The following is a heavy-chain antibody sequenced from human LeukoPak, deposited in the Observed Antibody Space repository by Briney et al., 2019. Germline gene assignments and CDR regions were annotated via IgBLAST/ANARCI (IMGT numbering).Heavy chain of an antibody. CDR2: INQDGSEK. Sequence: GGSLRLSCAASGFTFRRYWMSWARQASGKGLEWVANINQDGSEKYYVDSVKGRFTISRDNAKNSLYLQMNSLRAEDTAVYYCAKDRYSSGWYSDFDYWGQGTLVTVSS. V-gene: IGHV3-7*01. J-gene: IGHJ4*02. CDR3: AKDRYSSGWYSDFDY. D-gene: IGHD6-19*01. CDR1: GFTFRRYW.